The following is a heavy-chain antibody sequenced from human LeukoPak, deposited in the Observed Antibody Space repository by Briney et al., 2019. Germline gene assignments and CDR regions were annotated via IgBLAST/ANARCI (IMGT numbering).Heavy chain of an antibody. V-gene: IGHV4-59*01. CDR1: GGSISSYY. CDR2: IYYSGST. D-gene: IGHD6-19*01. Sequence: SETLSLTCTVSGGSISSYYWSWIRRPPGKGLEWIGDIYYSGSTNYNPSLKSRVTISVDTSKNQFSLKLSSVTAADTAVYYCAGGRIAVAGTKNYFDYWGQGTLVTVSS. J-gene: IGHJ4*02. CDR3: AGGRIAVAGTKNYFDY.